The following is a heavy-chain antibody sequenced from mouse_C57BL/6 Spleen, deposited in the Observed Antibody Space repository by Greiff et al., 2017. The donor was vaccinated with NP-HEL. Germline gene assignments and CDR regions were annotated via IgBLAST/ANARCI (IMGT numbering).Heavy chain of an antibody. CDR1: GFTFSSYG. D-gene: IGHD1-1*01. V-gene: IGHV5-6*01. CDR3: ARDDGSSLYYFDY. J-gene: IGHJ2*01. CDR2: ISSGGSYT. Sequence: EVKLVESGGDLVKPGGSLKLSCAASGFTFSSYGMSWVRQTPDKRLEWVATISSGGSYTYYPDSVKGRFTISRDNAKNTLYLQMSSLKSEDTAMYYCARDDGSSLYYFDYWGQGTTLTVSS.